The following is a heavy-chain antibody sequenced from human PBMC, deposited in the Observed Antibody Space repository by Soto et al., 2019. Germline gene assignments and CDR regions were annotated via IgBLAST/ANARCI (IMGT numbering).Heavy chain of an antibody. CDR2: IYYSGRT. D-gene: IGHD3-22*01. Sequence: ATLSLTCNNSVGSITSSRYYWGRILQPPGKGLEWIGSIYYSGRTYYSPSLKSRVTISVDTSKNQFSLKLSSVTAAETAVYYCASSRSEKTYDSSGYVDYWGQGNLVTVSS. CDR1: VGSITSSRYY. J-gene: IGHJ4*02. CDR3: ASSRSEKTYDSSGYVDY. V-gene: IGHV4-39*01.